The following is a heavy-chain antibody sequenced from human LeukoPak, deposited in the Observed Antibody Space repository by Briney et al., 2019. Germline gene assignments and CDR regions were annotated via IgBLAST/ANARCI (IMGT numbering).Heavy chain of an antibody. CDR1: GNTFGTYG. J-gene: IGHJ4*02. CDR3: ARGLTSGSGTYPFDY. D-gene: IGHD3-10*01. CDR2: ITAYDGNT. V-gene: IGHV1-18*01. Sequence: GASVKVSCKTSGNTFGTYGISWVRQAPGQGLEWMGWITAYDGNTNYAQKFQGRVTMTTDTSTSTAYMELRSLRSDDTAVYYCARGLTSGSGTYPFDYWGQGTLVTVSS.